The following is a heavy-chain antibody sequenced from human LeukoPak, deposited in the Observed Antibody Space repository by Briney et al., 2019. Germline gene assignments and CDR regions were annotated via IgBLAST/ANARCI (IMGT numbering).Heavy chain of an antibody. V-gene: IGHV3-48*03. Sequence: GGSLRLSCTASGFTFSSYEMNWVRQAPGKGLEWVSYISSSGTTIYYADFVKGRFSISRDNAKNSLYLQMNSLRAEDTAVYYCARDQSSSWYVWFDPWGQGTLVTVS. J-gene: IGHJ5*02. CDR3: ARDQSSSWYVWFDP. CDR2: ISSSGTTI. CDR1: GFTFSSYE. D-gene: IGHD6-13*01.